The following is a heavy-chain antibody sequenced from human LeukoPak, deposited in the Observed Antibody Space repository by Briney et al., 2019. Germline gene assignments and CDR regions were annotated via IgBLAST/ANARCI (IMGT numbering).Heavy chain of an antibody. CDR3: ARDRAMVRGVIIGWFDP. CDR2: ISYDGSNK. V-gene: IGHV3-30*04. Sequence: GRSLRLSCAASGFTFSSYAMHWVHQAPGKGLEWVAVISYDGSNKYYADSVKGRFTISRDNSKNTLYLQMNSLRAEDTAVYYCARDRAMVRGVIIGWFDPWGQGTLVTVSS. D-gene: IGHD3-10*01. CDR1: GFTFSSYA. J-gene: IGHJ5*02.